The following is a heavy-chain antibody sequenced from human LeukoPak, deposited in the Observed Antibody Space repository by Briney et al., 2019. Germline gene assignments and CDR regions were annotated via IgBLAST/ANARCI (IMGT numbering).Heavy chain of an antibody. J-gene: IGHJ4*02. V-gene: IGHV1-2*02. CDR3: AREWNQKNYFDY. D-gene: IGHD1-14*01. CDR1: GYTFTVNY. Sequence: ASVKVSFKASGYTFTVNYMHWVRQAPGQGLEWMGWINPNTGVINYAQKFRGRVTMTEVTSISTAYMELNSLRSNDTAVYFCAREWNQKNYFDYWGQGTLVTVSS. CDR2: INPNTGVI.